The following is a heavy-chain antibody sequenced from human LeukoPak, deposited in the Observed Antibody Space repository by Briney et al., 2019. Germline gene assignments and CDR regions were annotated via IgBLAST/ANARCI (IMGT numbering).Heavy chain of an antibody. V-gene: IGHV4-4*07. CDR3: ARDGCGGACYGYNWFDP. J-gene: IGHJ5*02. Sequence: SETLSLTCTVSGGSISSYYWSWIRQPAGKGLEWIGRIYTSGSTNYNPSLKSRVTMSVDTSKNQFSLKLSSVTAADTAVYYCARDGCGGACYGYNWFDPWGQGTLVTVSS. CDR1: GGSISSYY. D-gene: IGHD2-21*02. CDR2: IYTSGST.